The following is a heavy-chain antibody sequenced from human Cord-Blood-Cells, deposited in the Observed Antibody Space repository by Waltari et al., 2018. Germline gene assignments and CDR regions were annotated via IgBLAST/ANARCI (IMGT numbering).Heavy chain of an antibody. CDR3: ARVRVSGDRYFDL. CDR1: GGSISSGSYY. D-gene: IGHD7-27*01. Sequence: QVQLQESGPGLVKPSQTLSLTCTVSGGSISSGSYYCSWIRQPAGKGLEWIGYIYTSGSTNYNPSLKSRVTISVDTSKNQFSLKLSSVSAADTAVYYCARVRVSGDRYFDLWGRGTLVTVSS. CDR2: IYTSGST. J-gene: IGHJ2*01. V-gene: IGHV4-61*09.